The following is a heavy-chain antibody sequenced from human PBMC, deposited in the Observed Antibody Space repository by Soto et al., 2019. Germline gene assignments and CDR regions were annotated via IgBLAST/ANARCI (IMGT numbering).Heavy chain of an antibody. CDR3: ARTRVLWFGELLANNWFDP. J-gene: IGHJ5*02. V-gene: IGHV1-3*01. D-gene: IGHD3-10*01. Sequence: QVQLVQSGAEVKKPGASVKVSCKASGYTFTSYAMHWVRQAPGQRLEWMGWINAGNGNTKYSQKFQGRVTITRDTSASTAYMELSSPRSEDTAVYYCARTRVLWFGELLANNWFDPWGQGTLVTVSS. CDR1: GYTFTSYA. CDR2: INAGNGNT.